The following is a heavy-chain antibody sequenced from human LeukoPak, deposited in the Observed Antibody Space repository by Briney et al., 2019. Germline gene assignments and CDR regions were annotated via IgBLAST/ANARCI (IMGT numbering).Heavy chain of an antibody. Sequence: PSETLSLTCTVSGGSISSYYWSWIRQPPGKGLEWIGYIYYSGSTNYNPSLKSRVTISVDTSKNQFSLKLSSVTAADTAVYYCARDSKSKGSWDPDAFDIWGQGTTVTVSS. CDR2: IYYSGST. CDR3: ARDSKSKGSWDPDAFDI. CDR1: GGSISSYY. V-gene: IGHV4-59*01. J-gene: IGHJ3*02. D-gene: IGHD1-26*01.